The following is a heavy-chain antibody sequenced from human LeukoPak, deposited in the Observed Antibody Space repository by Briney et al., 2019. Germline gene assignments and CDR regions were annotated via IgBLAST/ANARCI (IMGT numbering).Heavy chain of an antibody. CDR1: GGSISSDHFY. Sequence: SETLSLTCTVSGGSISSDHFYWTWVPQPAGKELEWIGRIKGSITNYNPSLKSRVNLSVDTSTNKFSLKLNSLTAADTAVYYCARVPDWPYAADYWGQGTLVTVS. V-gene: IGHV4-61*02. CDR3: ARVPDWPYAADY. D-gene: IGHD1-14*01. CDR2: IKGSIT. J-gene: IGHJ4*02.